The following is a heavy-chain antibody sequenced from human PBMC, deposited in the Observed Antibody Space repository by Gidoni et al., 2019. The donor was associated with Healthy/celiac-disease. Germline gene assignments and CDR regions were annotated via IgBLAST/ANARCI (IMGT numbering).Heavy chain of an antibody. CDR1: GSTFSSDA. J-gene: IGHJ4*02. V-gene: IGHV3-30-3*01. CDR3: ARGRLLLWFGELWY. Sequence: QVQLVESGGGVVQPGRYLRLSCAASGSTFSSDAMHWFRQAPGKGLEWVAVISYDGSNKYYADSVKGRFTISRDNSKNTLYLQMNSLRAEDTAVYYCARGRLLLWFGELWYWGQGTLVTVSS. CDR2: ISYDGSNK. D-gene: IGHD3-10*01.